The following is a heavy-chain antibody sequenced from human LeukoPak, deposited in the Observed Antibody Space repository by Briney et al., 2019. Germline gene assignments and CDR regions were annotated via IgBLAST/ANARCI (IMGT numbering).Heavy chain of an antibody. J-gene: IGHJ4*02. CDR3: AKAAYEPWPGASFDY. CDR1: GFPLSSSA. D-gene: IGHD6-19*01. V-gene: IGHV3-23*01. CDR2: ISGSGTGT. Sequence: GGSLRLSCGASGFPLSSSALSWVRPAPGKGLYLVSAISGSGTGTYYADSVKGRFTISRDNSKNTLYLQMNSLRAEDTAVYYCAKAAYEPWPGASFDYWGQGTLVTVSS.